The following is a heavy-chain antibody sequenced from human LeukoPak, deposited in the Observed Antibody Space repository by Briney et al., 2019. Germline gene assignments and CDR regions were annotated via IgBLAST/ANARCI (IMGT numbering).Heavy chain of an antibody. V-gene: IGHV1-18*03. Sequence: ASVKVSCKASGYTFTTYGITWVRQAPGQGLEWMGWISAYNGNTNYAQKFQGRVTVTTDTSASTAYMELRSLRSDDMAVYYCARDLIAVRPGWFDPWGQGTLVTVSS. CDR1: GYTFTTYG. J-gene: IGHJ5*02. CDR2: ISAYNGNT. CDR3: ARDLIAVRPGWFDP. D-gene: IGHD6-6*01.